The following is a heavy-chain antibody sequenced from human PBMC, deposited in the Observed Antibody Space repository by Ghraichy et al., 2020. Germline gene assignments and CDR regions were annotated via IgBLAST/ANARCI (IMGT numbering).Heavy chain of an antibody. V-gene: IGHV3-7*01. J-gene: IGHJ4*02. CDR3: ARGPSGGNSLGY. D-gene: IGHD2-15*01. CDR2: IKQDGSEK. Sequence: GALNISCVASGFTFSGYWMSWVRQAPGKGLEWVANIKQDGSEKDYVESVKGRFTISRDNAKNSLYLQMNSLRVEDTAVYYCARGPSGGNSLGYWGQGTLVTVSS. CDR1: GFTFSGYW.